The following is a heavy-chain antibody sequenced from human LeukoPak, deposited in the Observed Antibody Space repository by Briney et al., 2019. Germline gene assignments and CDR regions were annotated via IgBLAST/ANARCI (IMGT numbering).Heavy chain of an antibody. Sequence: AGSLRLSCAASGFTFSNAWMSWVRQAPGKGLEWVGRIKSKTDGGTTDYAAPVKGRFTISRDDSKNTLYLQMNSLKTEDTAVYYCTTDRPRCTNGVCYLGYYFDYWGQGTLVTVSS. CDR3: TTDRPRCTNGVCYLGYYFDY. J-gene: IGHJ4*02. V-gene: IGHV3-15*01. CDR2: IKSKTDGGTT. CDR1: GFTFSNAW. D-gene: IGHD2-8*01.